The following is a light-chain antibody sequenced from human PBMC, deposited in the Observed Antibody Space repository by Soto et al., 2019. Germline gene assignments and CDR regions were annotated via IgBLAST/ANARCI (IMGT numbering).Light chain of an antibody. V-gene: IGKV3-20*01. CDR2: GAS. Sequence: EIVLTQSPGTLSLSPGERATLSCRASQSVSSSYLAWYQQKPGQPPRLLIYGASSRAIGIPDRFSGSGSGTDFTLIISRLEPEDFAVFYCQHYDSLPITFGQGTRLETK. J-gene: IGKJ5*01. CDR3: QHYDSLPIT. CDR1: QSVSSSY.